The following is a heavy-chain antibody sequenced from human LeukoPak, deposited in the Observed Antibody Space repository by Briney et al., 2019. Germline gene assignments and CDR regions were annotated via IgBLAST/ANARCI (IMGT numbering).Heavy chain of an antibody. CDR1: GFTFSSYG. Sequence: GRSLRLSCAASGFTFSSYGMHWVRQAPGKGLEWVAVIWYDGSNKYYADSVKGRFTISRDNSKNTLYLQMNSLRAEDTAVYYCAREYSSGRGGYYFDYWGQGTLVTVSS. J-gene: IGHJ4*02. V-gene: IGHV3-33*01. CDR2: IWYDGSNK. D-gene: IGHD6-19*01. CDR3: AREYSSGRGGYYFDY.